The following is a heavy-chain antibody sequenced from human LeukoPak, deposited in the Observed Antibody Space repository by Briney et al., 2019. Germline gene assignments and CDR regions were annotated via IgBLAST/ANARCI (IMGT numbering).Heavy chain of an antibody. CDR3: ARVPTVTFFDY. Sequence: PSETLSLTCTVSGYSISSGYYWGRIRQPPGKGLEWIGSMYYIGSTYYNPSLKSRVTISVGTSKNQFSLKLSSVTAADTDVYYCARVPTVTFFDYWGQGTLVTVSS. CDR2: MYYIGST. CDR1: GYSISSGYY. J-gene: IGHJ4*02. V-gene: IGHV4-38-2*02. D-gene: IGHD4-17*01.